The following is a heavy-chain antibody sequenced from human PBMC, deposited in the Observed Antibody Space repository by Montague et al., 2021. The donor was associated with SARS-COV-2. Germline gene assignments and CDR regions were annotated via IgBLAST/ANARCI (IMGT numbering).Heavy chain of an antibody. CDR2: ISGSGLST. Sequence: SLRLSCAASGFTFRSYAMSWVRQAPGEGLEWVSSISGSGLSTYYADPVKGRFTISRDNSKNTLYLQMNSLRAEDTAVYYCAKVYTDFWSGSYYYMDVWGKGTTVTVSS. CDR3: AKVYTDFWSGSYYYMDV. J-gene: IGHJ6*03. CDR1: GFTFRSYA. V-gene: IGHV3-23*01. D-gene: IGHD3-3*01.